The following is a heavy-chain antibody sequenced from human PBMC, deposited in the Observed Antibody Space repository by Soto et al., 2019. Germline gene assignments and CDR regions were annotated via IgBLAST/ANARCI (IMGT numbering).Heavy chain of an antibody. CDR1: GYNFNTFD. CDR2: MNPNSGDT. V-gene: IGHV1-8*02. Sequence: ASVKVSCKASGYNFNTFDIYWVRQATGHGLEWMGWMNPNSGDTGYAQELRGRVTMTRNTSNSTAYMELTSLTSDDTGVYYCAGGNFRYWGQGTLVTVSS. CDR3: AGGNFRY. J-gene: IGHJ4*02.